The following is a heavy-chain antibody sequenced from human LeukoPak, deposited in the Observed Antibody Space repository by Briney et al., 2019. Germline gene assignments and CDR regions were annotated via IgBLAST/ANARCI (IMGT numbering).Heavy chain of an antibody. CDR2: ISSSSSYI. D-gene: IGHD3-22*01. Sequence: GGSLRLSCAASGFTFSSYSMNWVRQAPGKGLEWVSSISSSSSYIYYADSVKGRFTISRDNAKNSLHLQMNSLRAEDTAVYYCASLNYYDSSGYYESLTPPDYWGQGTLVTVSS. V-gene: IGHV3-21*01. J-gene: IGHJ4*02. CDR3: ASLNYYDSSGYYESLTPPDY. CDR1: GFTFSSYS.